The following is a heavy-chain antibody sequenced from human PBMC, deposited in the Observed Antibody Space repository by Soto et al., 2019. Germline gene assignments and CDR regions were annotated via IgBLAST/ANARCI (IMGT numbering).Heavy chain of an antibody. Sequence: GGSLRLSCTASGFTFSNYAMSWVRQAPGKGLEWVSTFSSGGGGTYYADSVKGRFTISRDNSKNTLSLQMNSLRAEDTAVYYCTKANRYCSGANCFTFYYWGLGTLVTVSS. D-gene: IGHD2-15*01. CDR1: GFTFSNYA. J-gene: IGHJ4*02. CDR2: FSSGGGGT. V-gene: IGHV3-23*01. CDR3: TKANRYCSGANCFTFYY.